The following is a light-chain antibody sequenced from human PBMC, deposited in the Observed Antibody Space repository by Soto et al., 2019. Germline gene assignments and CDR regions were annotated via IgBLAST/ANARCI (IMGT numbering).Light chain of an antibody. CDR2: AAS. V-gene: IGKV1-12*01. CDR1: QDIGGR. J-gene: IGKJ1*01. Sequence: DIQMTQSPSSVSASVGDRITITCRTSQDIGGRLAWFQQKPGKAPQYLIQAASILQSGVPSRFRPSGSGTEFNLSINNQQPEYFVVYCRPQYAISLCTLAQGTRFDIK. CDR3: PQYAISLCT.